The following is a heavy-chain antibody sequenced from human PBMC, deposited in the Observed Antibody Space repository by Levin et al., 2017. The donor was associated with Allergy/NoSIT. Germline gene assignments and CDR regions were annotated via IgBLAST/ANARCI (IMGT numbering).Heavy chain of an antibody. CDR2: IYYSGST. CDR1: GGSISSYY. CDR3: ARDAPGMSYFDY. D-gene: IGHD6-13*01. Sequence: SETLSLTCTVSGGSISSYYWSWIRQPPGKGLEWIGFIYYSGSTNYDPSLKSRVTISVDTSKNQFSLKLTSVTAADAAVYYCARDAPGMSYFDYWGQGTLVTVSS. V-gene: IGHV4-59*01. J-gene: IGHJ4*02.